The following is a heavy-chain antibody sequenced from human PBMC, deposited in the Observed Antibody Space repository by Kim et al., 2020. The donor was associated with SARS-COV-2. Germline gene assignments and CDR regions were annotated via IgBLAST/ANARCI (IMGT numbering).Heavy chain of an antibody. D-gene: IGHD2-2*01. CDR3: AREVRVPAALEGYYFSG. Sequence: GGSLRLSCATSGVSFTSYWMSWVRQVPGKGLEWVANIKQDGSETYYVDSVKGRFTISRDNAKNSLYLQMSSLRAEVTAVYHCAREVRVPAALEGYYFSG. CDR1: GVSFTSYW. CDR2: IKQDGSET. J-gene: IGHJ6*01. V-gene: IGHV3-7*01.